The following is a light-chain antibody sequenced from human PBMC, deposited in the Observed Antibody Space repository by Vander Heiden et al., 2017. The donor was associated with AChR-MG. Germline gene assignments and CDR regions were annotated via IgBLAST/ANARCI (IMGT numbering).Light chain of an antibody. CDR1: QSVSSN. CDR3: QQYYNWPPIT. J-gene: IGKJ5*01. Sequence: EIVMPQSPATLSVSPGERATRSCRASQSVSSNLAWYQQKPGQAPRLLIYGASTRATGIPARFSGSGSGTEFTLTISSLQSEDFAVYYCQQYYNWPPITFGQGTRLEIK. CDR2: GAS. V-gene: IGKV3-15*01.